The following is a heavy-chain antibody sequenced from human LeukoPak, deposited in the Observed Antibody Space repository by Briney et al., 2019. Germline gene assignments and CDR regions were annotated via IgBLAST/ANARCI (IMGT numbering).Heavy chain of an antibody. CDR1: GGTFSSYA. Sequence: GALVKVSCKASGGTFSSYAISWVRQAPGQGLEWMGGIIPIFGTANYAQKFQGRVTITADESTSTAYMELSSLRSEDTAVYYCAREVLPGYGDYSNWGQGTLVTVSS. CDR2: IIPIFGTA. D-gene: IGHD4-17*01. V-gene: IGHV1-69*13. CDR3: AREVLPGYGDYSN. J-gene: IGHJ4*02.